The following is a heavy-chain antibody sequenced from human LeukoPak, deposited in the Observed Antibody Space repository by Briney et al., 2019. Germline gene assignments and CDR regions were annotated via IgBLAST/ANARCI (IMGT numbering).Heavy chain of an antibody. CDR3: AIIWFGEKGDY. D-gene: IGHD3-10*01. CDR1: GFTFSSYS. Sequence: GSLRLSCAASGFTFSSYSMSWVRQAPGKGLEWVSYISSSSSTIYYADSVKGRFTISRDNAKISLYLQMNGLRAEDTAVYYCAIIWFGEKGDYWGQGTLVTVSS. V-gene: IGHV3-48*01. J-gene: IGHJ4*02. CDR2: ISSSSSTI.